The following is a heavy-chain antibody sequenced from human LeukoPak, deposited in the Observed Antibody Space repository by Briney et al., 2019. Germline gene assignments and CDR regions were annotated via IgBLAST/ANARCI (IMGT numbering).Heavy chain of an antibody. D-gene: IGHD1-26*01. CDR2: IWYDGSNK. CDR1: GFTFSSYG. V-gene: IGHV3-33*03. J-gene: IGHJ4*02. CDR3: ATSLYSGTKLDY. Sequence: PGGSLRLSCAASGFTFSSYGMHWVRQAPGKGLEWVAVIWYDGSNKYYADSVKGRFTISRDRAKNTLYLQMNGLRADDTAVYYCATSLYSGTKLDYWGQGTLVTVSS.